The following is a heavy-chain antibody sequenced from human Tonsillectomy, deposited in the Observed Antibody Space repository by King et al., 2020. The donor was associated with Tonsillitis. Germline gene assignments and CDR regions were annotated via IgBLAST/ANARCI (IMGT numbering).Heavy chain of an antibody. D-gene: IGHD6-13*01. Sequence: QLQESGPGLVKPSETLSLTCTVSGGSISSISYYWGWIRQPPGKGLEWIGSIYYSGNTYYNPSLKSRVTISVDTSKNQFSLKLSPVTAADTAVYYCAGLKGSSRWYTIGGWFDPWGQGTLVTVSS. CDR2: IYYSGNT. V-gene: IGHV4-39*01. CDR1: GGSISSISYY. CDR3: AGLKGSSRWYTIGGWFDP. J-gene: IGHJ5*02.